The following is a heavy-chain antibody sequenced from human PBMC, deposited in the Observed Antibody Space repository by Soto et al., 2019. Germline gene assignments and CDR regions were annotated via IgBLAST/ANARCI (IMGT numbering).Heavy chain of an antibody. D-gene: IGHD2-15*01. Sequence: PSETLSLTCTVSGGSISSSSYYWGWIRQPPGKGLEWIGYVYYSGSTYYNPSLKSRVTISIDTSKNQFSLKLGSATAADTAVYYCARRHRYCSGGSCYLFDYWGQGTLVTVSS. V-gene: IGHV4-39*07. CDR2: VYYSGST. CDR1: GGSISSSSYY. CDR3: ARRHRYCSGGSCYLFDY. J-gene: IGHJ4*02.